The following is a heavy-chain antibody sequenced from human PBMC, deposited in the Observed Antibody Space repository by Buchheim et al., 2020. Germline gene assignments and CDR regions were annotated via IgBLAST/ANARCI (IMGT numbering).Heavy chain of an antibody. V-gene: IGHV4-4*02. CDR2: IYRSGST. CDR3: ARHNDWAVEF. J-gene: IGHJ4*02. D-gene: IGHD3-9*01. Sequence: QVRLQESGPGLVKPSGTLSLTCAVSGGHVSSNNWWSWARQPPGKGLEWIGEIYRSGSTHYNPSLKSRVTLSLDKSKNQFALKVDSVTAADTAMYYCARHNDWAVEFWGQG. CDR1: GGHVSSNNW.